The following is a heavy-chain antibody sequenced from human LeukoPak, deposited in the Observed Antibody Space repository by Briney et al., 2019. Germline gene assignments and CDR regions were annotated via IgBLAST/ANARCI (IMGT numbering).Heavy chain of an antibody. Sequence: GGSLRLSCAASGFTFSSYAMSWVRQAPGKGLEWVSAISGSGGSTYYADSVKGRFTISRDNSKNTLYLQMNSLRAEDTAVYYCAKDERYYDSSGYYPNGNFQHWGQGTLVIVSS. D-gene: IGHD3-22*01. CDR1: GFTFSSYA. CDR2: ISGSGGST. CDR3: AKDERYYDSSGYYPNGNFQH. J-gene: IGHJ1*01. V-gene: IGHV3-23*01.